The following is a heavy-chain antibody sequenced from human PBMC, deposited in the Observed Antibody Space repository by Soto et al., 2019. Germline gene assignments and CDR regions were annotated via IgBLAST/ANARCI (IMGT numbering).Heavy chain of an antibody. D-gene: IGHD4-17*01. V-gene: IGHV4-31*03. CDR3: ARDADYVGSRVGMDV. J-gene: IGHJ6*02. CDR1: GGSVNHANYF. Sequence: QVRLEESGPGLVTPSDTLSLICSVSGGSVNHANYFLNWIRHHPETGLEWLGYIYYSGRTRYNPHFKTRATLSIDTTNDQFSLRLNSVTVADTAVYFCARDADYVGSRVGMDVWGRGTTVTVSS. CDR2: IYYSGRT.